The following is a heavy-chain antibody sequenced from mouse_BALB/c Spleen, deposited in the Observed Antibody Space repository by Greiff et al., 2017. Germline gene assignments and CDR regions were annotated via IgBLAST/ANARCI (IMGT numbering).Heavy chain of an antibody. J-gene: IGHJ2*01. CDR2: IYPGSGST. Sequence: QVQLQQSGPELVKPGASVKMSCKASGYTFTDYVISWVKQRTGQGLEWIGEIYPGSGSTYYNEKFKGKATLTADKSSNTAYMQLSSLTSEDTAVYYCNADGSRENYYFDYWGQGTTLTVSS. V-gene: IGHV1-77*01. CDR1: GYTFTDYV. D-gene: IGHD1-1*01. CDR3: NADGSRENYYFDY.